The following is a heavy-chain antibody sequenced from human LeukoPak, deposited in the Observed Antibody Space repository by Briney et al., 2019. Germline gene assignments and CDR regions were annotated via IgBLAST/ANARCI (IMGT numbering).Heavy chain of an antibody. CDR1: GFTVRSNY. D-gene: IGHD2-21*02. J-gene: IGHJ4*02. Sequence: PGGSLRLSCAASGFTVRSNYMTWVRQAPGKGLEWVSVINTGGSTYYADSVKGRFTISRDDSKNTLYLQMNSLRAEDTAVYYCVRDGDHHLYWGQGTLVTVSS. CDR3: VRDGDHHLY. V-gene: IGHV3-53*01. CDR2: INTGGST.